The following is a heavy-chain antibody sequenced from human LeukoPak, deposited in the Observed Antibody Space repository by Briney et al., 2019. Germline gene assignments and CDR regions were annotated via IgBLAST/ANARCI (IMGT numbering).Heavy chain of an antibody. CDR3: AHWRWFGELSSGY. CDR1: GGSFSGYY. Sequence: PSETLSLTCAVYGGSFSGYYWSWIRQPPGKGLEWIGEINHSGSTNYNPSLKSRVTISVDTSKNQFSLKLSSVTAADTAVYYCAHWRWFGELSSGYWGQGTLVTVSS. CDR2: INHSGST. D-gene: IGHD3-10*01. J-gene: IGHJ4*02. V-gene: IGHV4-34*01.